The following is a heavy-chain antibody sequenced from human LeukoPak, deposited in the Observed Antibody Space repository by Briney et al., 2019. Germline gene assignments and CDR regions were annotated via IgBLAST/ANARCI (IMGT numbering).Heavy chain of an antibody. V-gene: IGHV1-69*02. CDR2: IIPILGIA. CDR3: ARGREDWSSTSCYGDWFDP. CDR1: GGTFSSYT. D-gene: IGHD2-2*01. Sequence: ASVKVSCKASGGTFSSYTISWVRQAPGQGLEWMGRIIPILGIANYAQKFQGRVTITADKSTSTAYMELSSLRSEDTAVYYCARGREDWSSTSCYGDWFDPWGQGTLVTVSS. J-gene: IGHJ5*02.